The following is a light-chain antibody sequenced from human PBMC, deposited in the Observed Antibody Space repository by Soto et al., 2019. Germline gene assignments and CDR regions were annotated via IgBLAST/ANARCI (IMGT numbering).Light chain of an antibody. CDR1: SSNLGAGYD. J-gene: IGLJ3*02. CDR2: RNN. Sequence: QSVLTQPPSVSGAPGQGVTISCTGSSSNLGAGYDVYWYQQLPGTAPKLLIYRNNQRPSGVPDRFYGSKSGTSASLAISGLRSEDEADYYCAAWDDSLSSPVFGGGTKLTVL. CDR3: AAWDDSLSSPV. V-gene: IGLV1-47*01.